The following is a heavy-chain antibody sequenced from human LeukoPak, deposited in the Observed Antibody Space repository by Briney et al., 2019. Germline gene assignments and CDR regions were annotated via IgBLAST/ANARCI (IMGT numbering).Heavy chain of an antibody. CDR1: GFTFRNEE. CDR3: ARGGNYAPFDY. D-gene: IGHD1-26*01. V-gene: IGHV3-48*03. J-gene: IGHJ4*02. CDR2: ISSTDSPI. Sequence: PGGSLRLSCVVSGFTFRNEEMNWVRQAPGRGLEWIAYISSTDSPISYGDSVKGRFTISRDNAKNSLYLQMNSLRVDDTVIYYCARGGNYAPFDYWGQGALVAVSS.